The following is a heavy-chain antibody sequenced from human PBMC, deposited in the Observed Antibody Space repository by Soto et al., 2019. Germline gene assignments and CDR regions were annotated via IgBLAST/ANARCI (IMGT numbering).Heavy chain of an antibody. CDR3: ARGGVKFQENFDY. CDR1: GGSFSGYY. V-gene: IGHV4-34*01. CDR2: INNSGGT. J-gene: IGHJ4*02. Sequence: PSETLSLTCAVYGGSFSGYYWSWIRQPPGKGLEWIGEINNSGGTNYNPSLKSRVTISVDTSKNQFSLKLSSVTAADTAVYYCARGGVKFQENFDYWGQGTLVTVPS. D-gene: IGHD3-16*02.